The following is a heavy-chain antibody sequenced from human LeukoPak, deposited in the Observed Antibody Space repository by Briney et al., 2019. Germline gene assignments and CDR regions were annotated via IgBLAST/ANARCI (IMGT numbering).Heavy chain of an antibody. Sequence: GRSLRLSCAAFGFTFSSYWMSWDRQAPGKGLEWVANIKQDGSEKYYVDSVKGRFTISRDNAKNSLYLQMNSLRAEDTAVYYCARSAGLDYWGQGTLVTVSS. J-gene: IGHJ4*02. V-gene: IGHV3-7*03. CDR2: IKQDGSEK. CDR3: ARSAGLDY. CDR1: GFTFSSYW.